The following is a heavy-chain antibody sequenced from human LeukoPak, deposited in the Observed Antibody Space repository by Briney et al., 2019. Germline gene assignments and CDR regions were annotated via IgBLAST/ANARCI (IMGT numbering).Heavy chain of an antibody. CDR1: GGSISSGSYY. CDR2: IYTSGST. J-gene: IGHJ4*02. D-gene: IGHD3-3*01. Sequence: KSSETLSLTCTVSGGSISSGSYYWSWIRQPAGKGLEWIGRIYTSGSTNYNPSLKSRVTISVDTSKNQFSLKLSSVTAADTAVYYCARGTLRFLEWLYIDYWGQGTLVTVSS. V-gene: IGHV4-61*02. CDR3: ARGTLRFLEWLYIDY.